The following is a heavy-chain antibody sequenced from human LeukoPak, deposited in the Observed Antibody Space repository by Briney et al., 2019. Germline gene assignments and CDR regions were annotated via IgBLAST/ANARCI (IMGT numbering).Heavy chain of an antibody. Sequence: GGSLRLSCAASGFTFSSYGMHWVRQAPGKGLEWVAFIRYDGSNKYYADSVKGRFTISRDNSKNTLYLQMNSLRAEDTAVYYCAKTTYSSSWYTSSWGQGTLVTVSP. CDR1: GFTFSSYG. D-gene: IGHD6-13*01. V-gene: IGHV3-30*02. CDR2: IRYDGSNK. J-gene: IGHJ4*02. CDR3: AKTTYSSSWYTSS.